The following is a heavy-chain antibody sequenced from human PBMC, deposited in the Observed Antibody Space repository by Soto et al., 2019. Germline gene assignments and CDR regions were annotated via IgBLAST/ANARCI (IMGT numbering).Heavy chain of an antibody. V-gene: IGHV3-11*06. D-gene: IGHD2-21*01. CDR1: GFTFSDYY. CDR3: ARVDGESRVDV. J-gene: IGHJ6*02. Sequence: VQLVESGGGLVKPGGSLRLSCAASGFTFSDYYMAWVRQTPGKGLEWIAYIVSGSTYTNYADSVKGRFTISRDNDRESLFLEMNSLRVDDTALYYCARVDGESRVDVWGQGTTVSVS. CDR2: IVSGSTYT.